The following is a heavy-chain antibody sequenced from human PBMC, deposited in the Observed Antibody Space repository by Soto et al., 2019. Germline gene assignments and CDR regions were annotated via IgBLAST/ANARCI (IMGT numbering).Heavy chain of an antibody. Sequence: QVQLVQSGAEVKKPGSSVKVSCKASGGTFSSYAISWVRQAPGQGLEWMGGIIPIFGTANYAQKFQGRVTITADESTSTADMELSSLRSEDTAVYYCARSSYYDILTGYLRVMYYDYWGQGTLVTVSS. CDR3: ARSSYYDILTGYLRVMYYDY. V-gene: IGHV1-69*01. D-gene: IGHD3-9*01. CDR1: GGTFSSYA. CDR2: IIPIFGTA. J-gene: IGHJ4*02.